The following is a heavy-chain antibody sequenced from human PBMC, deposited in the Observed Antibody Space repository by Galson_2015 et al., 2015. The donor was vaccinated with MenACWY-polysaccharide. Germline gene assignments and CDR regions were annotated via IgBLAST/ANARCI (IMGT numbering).Heavy chain of an antibody. V-gene: IGHV3-48*03. CDR1: GFTFSSFE. D-gene: IGHD3-10*01. CDR3: AGGLGSYSPDP. J-gene: IGHJ5*02. Sequence: SLRLSCAASGFTFSSFEMTWVRQAPGKGLEWISYISSSGDKIYFADSVKGRFTISRDNAKNSLYLQMYSLRAEDTAVYYCAGGLGSYSPDPWGQGSLVTVSS. CDR2: ISSSGDKI.